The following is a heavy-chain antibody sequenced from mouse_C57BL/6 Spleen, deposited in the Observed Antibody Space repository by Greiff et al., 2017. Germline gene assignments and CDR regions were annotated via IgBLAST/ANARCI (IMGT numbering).Heavy chain of an antibody. CDR3: ARAGSSGAAY. V-gene: IGHV1-52*01. CDR2: IDPYDSDT. D-gene: IGHD3-2*02. J-gene: IGHJ3*01. CDR1: GYTFTSYW. Sequence: VQLQQPGAGLVRPGSSVKLSCKASGYTFTSYWMHWVKQRPIQGLEWIGNIDPYDSDTHYNQQYKDKGTLTVDKSASTAYMQLSSLTSGDSAVYYCARAGSSGAAYWGQGTLVTVSA.